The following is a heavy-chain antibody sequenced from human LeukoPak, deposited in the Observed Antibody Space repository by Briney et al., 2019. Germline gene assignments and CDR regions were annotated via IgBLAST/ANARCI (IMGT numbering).Heavy chain of an antibody. CDR3: AMGLAWKLDY. V-gene: IGHV4-4*02. D-gene: IGHD4-23*01. CDR1: GDSINNNNW. CDR2: IYHSGST. Sequence: SETLSLTCAVSGDSINNNNWWSWVRQSPGKGLEWIGEIYHSGSTNYNPSLKSRVTISVDKSKNQFSLKLSSVIAADTAVYYCAMGLAWKLDYWGQGTLATVSS. J-gene: IGHJ4*02.